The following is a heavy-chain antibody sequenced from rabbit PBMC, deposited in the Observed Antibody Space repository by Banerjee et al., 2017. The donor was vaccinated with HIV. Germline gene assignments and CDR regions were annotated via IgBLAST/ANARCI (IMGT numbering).Heavy chain of an antibody. CDR2: INSNTGNT. J-gene: IGHJ4*01. CDR3: ARDLTGVIGWNFNL. Sequence: QEQLVESGGGLVQPEGSLTLTCKASGFTLSSYWMWWVRQAPGKGLEWIACINSNTGNTVYASWAKGPFTISKTSSTTVTLQMTSLTAADTATYFYARDLTGVIGWNFNLWGPGTLVTVS. D-gene: IGHD1-1*01. CDR1: GFTLSSYW. V-gene: IGHV1S45*01.